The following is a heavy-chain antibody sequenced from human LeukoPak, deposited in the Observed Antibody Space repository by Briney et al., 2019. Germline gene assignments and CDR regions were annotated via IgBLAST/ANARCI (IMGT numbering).Heavy chain of an antibody. CDR1: GGTFSSYA. J-gene: IGHJ4*02. D-gene: IGHD1-26*01. CDR3: ARGAVSSGSYYGSFDY. Sequence: ASVKVSCKASGGTFSSYAISWVRQAPGQGLEWMGRIIPIFGTANYAQKFQGRVTITTDESTSTAYMGLSSLRSEDTAVYYCARGAVSSGSYYGSFDYWGQGTLVTVSS. V-gene: IGHV1-69*05. CDR2: IIPIFGTA.